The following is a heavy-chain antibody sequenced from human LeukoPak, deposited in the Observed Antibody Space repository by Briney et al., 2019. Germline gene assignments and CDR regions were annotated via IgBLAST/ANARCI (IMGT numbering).Heavy chain of an antibody. Sequence: GGSLRLSCTASGLTFSDYGMHWVRQAPGNGLEWVATIWYEERTKYYRDSVKGRLTISRDNSKNTIYLQMNSLRVDDTAVYYCAKEGIYMKSSLEDWGQGTLVTVSS. CDR2: IWYEERTK. CDR1: GLTFSDYG. CDR3: AKEGIYMKSSLED. D-gene: IGHD5-12*01. J-gene: IGHJ4*02. V-gene: IGHV3-33*06.